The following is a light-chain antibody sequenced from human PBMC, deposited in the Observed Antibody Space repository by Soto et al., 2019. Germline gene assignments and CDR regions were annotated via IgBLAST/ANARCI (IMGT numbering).Light chain of an antibody. Sequence: QSALTQPASVSGSPGQSITISCTGTSSDIGAYNFVSWYQQHPGKAPKLMLYDVNIRPSGVSNRFSGPQSGNTASLTISGLQAEDEADYYCTSWTTSTTMIFGGGTKLTVL. V-gene: IGLV2-14*03. CDR3: TSWTTSTTMI. J-gene: IGLJ2*01. CDR1: SSDIGAYNF. CDR2: DVN.